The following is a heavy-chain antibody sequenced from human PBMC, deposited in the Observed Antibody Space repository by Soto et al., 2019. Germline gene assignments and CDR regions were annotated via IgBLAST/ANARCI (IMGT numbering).Heavy chain of an antibody. V-gene: IGHV3-7*01. CDR3: ARGIGGPDAF. CDR1: GFMLSTYW. J-gene: IGHJ4*02. Sequence: GGSLRLSCAASGFMLSTYWMHWVLQTPGKELERVANVNHDGTKKYYADSVKGRFTISRDDAPNSLYLQMNSLRAEDTAVYFCARGIGGPDAFWGQGTLVTVSS. D-gene: IGHD3-16*01. CDR2: VNHDGTKK.